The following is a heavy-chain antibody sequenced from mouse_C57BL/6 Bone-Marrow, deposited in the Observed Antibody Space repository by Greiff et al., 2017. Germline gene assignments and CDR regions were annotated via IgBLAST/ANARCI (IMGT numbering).Heavy chain of an antibody. CDR2: IYPSDSET. V-gene: IGHV1-61*01. CDR3: ARKANYDGSSYWFAY. D-gene: IGHD1-1*01. CDR1: GYTFTSYW. Sequence: QVQLQQPGAELVRPGSSVKLSCKASGYTFTSYWMDWVKQRPGQGLEWIGNIYPSDSETHYNQKFKDKATLTVDKSSSTAYMQLSSLTSEDSAVYYCARKANYDGSSYWFAYWGQGTLVTVSA. J-gene: IGHJ3*01.